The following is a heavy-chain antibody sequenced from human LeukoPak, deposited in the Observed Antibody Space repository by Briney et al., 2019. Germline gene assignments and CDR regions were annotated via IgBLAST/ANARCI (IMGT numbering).Heavy chain of an antibody. Sequence: GASVKASCKASGGTFSSYAISWVRQAPGQGLEWMGRIIPILGIANYAQKFQGRVTITADKSTSTAYMELSSLRSEDTAVYYCARLGNSGIDYWGQGTLVTVSS. CDR2: IIPILGIA. CDR1: GGTFSSYA. V-gene: IGHV1-69*04. D-gene: IGHD4-23*01. J-gene: IGHJ4*02. CDR3: ARLGNSGIDY.